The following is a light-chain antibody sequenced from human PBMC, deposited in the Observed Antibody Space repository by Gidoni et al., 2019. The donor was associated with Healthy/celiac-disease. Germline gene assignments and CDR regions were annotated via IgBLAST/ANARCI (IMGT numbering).Light chain of an antibody. CDR3: SSYTSSSV. V-gene: IGLV2-14*01. CDR1: SSDVGGYNY. CDR2: EVS. J-gene: IGLJ3*02. Sequence: QSALPPPASVSVSPGQSITISCTGTSSDVGGYNYVSWYQQHPGKAPKLMIYEVSNRPSGVSNRFSGSKSGNTASLTISGLQAEDEADYYCSSYTSSSVCGGGTKLTVL.